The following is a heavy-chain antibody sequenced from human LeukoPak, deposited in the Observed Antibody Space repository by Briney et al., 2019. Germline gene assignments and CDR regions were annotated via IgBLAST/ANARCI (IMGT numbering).Heavy chain of an antibody. V-gene: IGHV1-2*06. D-gene: IGHD2-2*01. Sequence: ASVKVSCKASGYTFTGYYMHWVRQAPGQGLEWMGRVNPNNGVPNYAQKFQGRVTMTRDTAISTFYMELTSLRSDDTAVYFCAREVGYSSSYYGRFDPWGQGTLVIVSP. CDR3: AREVGYSSSYYGRFDP. J-gene: IGHJ5*02. CDR2: VNPNNGVP. CDR1: GYTFTGYY.